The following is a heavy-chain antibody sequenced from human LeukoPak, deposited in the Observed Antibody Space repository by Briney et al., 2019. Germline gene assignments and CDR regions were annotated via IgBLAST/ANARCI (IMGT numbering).Heavy chain of an antibody. V-gene: IGHV4-59*12. CDR3: ASQLYYDFWSGIVRY. CDR2: IYHSGST. CDR1: GGSISSYY. Sequence: SETLSLTCTVSGGSISSYYWSWIRQPPGKGLEWIGYIYHSGSTYYNPSLKSRVTISVDRSKNQFSLKLSSVTAADTAVYYCASQLYYDFWSGIVRYWGQGTLVTVSS. J-gene: IGHJ4*02. D-gene: IGHD3-3*01.